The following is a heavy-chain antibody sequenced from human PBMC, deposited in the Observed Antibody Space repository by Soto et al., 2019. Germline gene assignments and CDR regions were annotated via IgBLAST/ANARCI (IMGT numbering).Heavy chain of an antibody. CDR1: GFTFSSYG. J-gene: IGHJ6*02. V-gene: IGHV3-33*01. CDR2: IWYDGSNK. CDR3: ARDFGSKSYYYYGMDV. Sequence: PGGSLRLSCAASGFTFSSYGMHWVRQAPGKGLEWVAVIWYDGSNKYYADSVKGRFTISRDNSKNTLYLQMNSLRAEDTAVYYCARDFGSKSYYYYGMDVWGQGTTVTVSS. D-gene: IGHD3-10*01.